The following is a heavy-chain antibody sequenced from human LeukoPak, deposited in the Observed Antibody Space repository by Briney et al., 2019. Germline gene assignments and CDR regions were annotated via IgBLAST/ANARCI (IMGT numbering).Heavy chain of an antibody. CDR1: GGSISSYY. D-gene: IGHD4-17*01. CDR3: ARAIDKDYGDYLDY. CDR2: IYYSGST. V-gene: IGHV4-59*01. Sequence: SETLSLTCPVSGGSISSYYWSWIRQPPGKGLEWIGYIYYSGSTNYNPSLKSRVTISVDTSKNQFSLKLSSVTAADTAVYYCARAIDKDYGDYLDYWGQGTLVTVSS. J-gene: IGHJ4*02.